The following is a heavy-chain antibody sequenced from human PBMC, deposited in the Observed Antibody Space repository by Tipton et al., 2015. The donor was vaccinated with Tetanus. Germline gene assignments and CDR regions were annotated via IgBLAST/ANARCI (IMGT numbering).Heavy chain of an antibody. V-gene: IGHV3-30-3*01. CDR3: ARDPADDAFDI. CDR1: GFTFSSYA. J-gene: IGHJ3*02. D-gene: IGHD2-15*01. CDR2: ISYDGSNK. Sequence: QLVQSGGGVVQPGRSLRLSCAASGFTFSSYAMHWVRQAPGKGQEWEAVISYDGSNKYYADSVKVRFTISRENSKNTLYLQMNSLRAEDTAVYYCARDPADDAFDIWGQGTMVTVSS.